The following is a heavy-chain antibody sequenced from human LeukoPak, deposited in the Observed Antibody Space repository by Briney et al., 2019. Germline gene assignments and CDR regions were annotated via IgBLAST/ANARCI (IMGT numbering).Heavy chain of an antibody. Sequence: GGSLRLSCAASGFTFSSYTMSWVRQAPGKGLEWVSAISGSGGSTYYADSVKGRFTISRDNSKNTLYLQMNSLRAEDTAVYYCAKSALLWFGKNWFDPWGQGTLVTVSS. CDR1: GFTFSSYT. D-gene: IGHD3-10*01. CDR3: AKSALLWFGKNWFDP. V-gene: IGHV3-23*01. CDR2: ISGSGGST. J-gene: IGHJ5*02.